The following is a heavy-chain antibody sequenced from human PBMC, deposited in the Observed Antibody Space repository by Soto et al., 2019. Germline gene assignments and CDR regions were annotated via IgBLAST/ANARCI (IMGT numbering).Heavy chain of an antibody. CDR2: ISTSSHYI. V-gene: IGHV3-21*02. Sequence: EVQLVESGGDLVKPGASLRLSCAASGSSFSVSIMNWVRQAPGKGLEWVSSISTSSHYIYYADSVKGRFAIFRDNAKNSLYLQMGNLRAEDTAVYYCARGKHCSDGICSFSEYSYYMDVWGKGTTVTVSS. D-gene: IGHD2-8*01. CDR3: ARGKHCSDGICSFSEYSYYMDV. J-gene: IGHJ6*03. CDR1: GSSFSVSI.